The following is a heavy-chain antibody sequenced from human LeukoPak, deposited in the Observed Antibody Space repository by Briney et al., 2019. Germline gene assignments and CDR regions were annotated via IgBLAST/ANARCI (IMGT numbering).Heavy chain of an antibody. Sequence: GASVKVSCKASGYTFTGYYMHWLRQAPGQGLEWMGWINPNSGGTNYAQKFQGRVTMTRDTSISTAYMELSRLRSGDTAVYYCARGMHDFWSGSRAFDYWGQGTLVTVSS. CDR1: GYTFTGYY. CDR2: INPNSGGT. J-gene: IGHJ4*02. D-gene: IGHD3-3*01. CDR3: ARGMHDFWSGSRAFDY. V-gene: IGHV1-2*02.